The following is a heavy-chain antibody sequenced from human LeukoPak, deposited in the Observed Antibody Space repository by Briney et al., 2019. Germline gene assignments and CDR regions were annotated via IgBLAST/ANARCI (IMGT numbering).Heavy chain of an antibody. CDR1: GYTFTSYG. D-gene: IGHD5-18*01. CDR2: ISAYNGNT. V-gene: IGHV1-18*01. Sequence: ASVKVSCKASGYTFTSYGISWVRQAPGPGLEWMGWISAYNGNTNYAQKLQGRVTMTTDTSTSTAYMELRSLRSDDTAVYYCARDLVGIQLRDDAFDIWGQGTMVTVSS. J-gene: IGHJ3*02. CDR3: ARDLVGIQLRDDAFDI.